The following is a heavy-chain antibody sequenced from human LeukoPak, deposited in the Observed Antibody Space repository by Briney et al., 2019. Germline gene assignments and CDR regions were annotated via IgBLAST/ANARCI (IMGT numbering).Heavy chain of an antibody. CDR2: YSGST. D-gene: IGHD3-10*01. CDR3: ARSSYGAGSKPYWVDD. V-gene: IGHV4-39*01. Sequence: PSETLSLTCTVSGGSISSSGYYWAWIRQPPGKGLEYIGSYSGSTYFNPSLKSRVTISVDTSKKQFSLKLSSVTAADTAVYYCARSSYGAGSKPYWVDDWGQGTLVTGSS. CDR1: GGSISSSGYY. J-gene: IGHJ4*02.